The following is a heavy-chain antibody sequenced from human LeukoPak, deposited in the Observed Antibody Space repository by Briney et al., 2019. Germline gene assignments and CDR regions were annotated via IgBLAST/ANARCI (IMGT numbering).Heavy chain of an antibody. V-gene: IGHV3-30*03. CDR3: ARTEATIFGVGDDY. J-gene: IGHJ4*02. CDR2: ISYDGSNK. Sequence: GGSLRLSCAASGFTFSTYGMHWVRQAPGKGLEWVAVISYDGSNKYYADSVKGRFTISRDNAKNSLYLQMNNLRAEDTAVYYCARTEATIFGVGDDYWGQGTLVTVSS. D-gene: IGHD3-3*01. CDR1: GFTFSTYG.